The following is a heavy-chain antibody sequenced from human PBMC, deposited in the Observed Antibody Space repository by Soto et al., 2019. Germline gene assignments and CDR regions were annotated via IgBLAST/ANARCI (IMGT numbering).Heavy chain of an antibody. D-gene: IGHD3-3*01. CDR2: ISGSGGST. CDR3: ATFSGIDFWSDYYFDY. Sequence: GGSLRLSCAASGFTFSSYAMSWVRQAPGKGLEWVSAISGSGGSTYYADSVKGRFTISRDNSKNTLYLQMNSLRAEDTAVYYCATFSGIDFWSDYYFDYWGQGTLVTVSS. J-gene: IGHJ4*02. V-gene: IGHV3-23*01. CDR1: GFTFSSYA.